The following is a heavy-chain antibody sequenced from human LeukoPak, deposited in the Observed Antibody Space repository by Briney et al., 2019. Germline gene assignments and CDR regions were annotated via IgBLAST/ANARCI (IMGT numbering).Heavy chain of an antibody. V-gene: IGHV3-23*01. CDR2: VTGSGIST. Sequence: GGSLRLSCAASGFTFSNYAMTWVRQTPGKGLGWVSIVTGSGISTYYVDPVKGRFTISRDNSKNTLFLQMTSLRVEDTAVYYCARERALGGTTGGFDYWGQGTLVTVSS. CDR3: ARERALGGTTGGFDY. CDR1: GFTFSNYA. J-gene: IGHJ4*02. D-gene: IGHD1-1*01.